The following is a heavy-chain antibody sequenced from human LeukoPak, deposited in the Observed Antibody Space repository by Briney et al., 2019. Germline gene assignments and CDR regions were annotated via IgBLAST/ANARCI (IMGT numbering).Heavy chain of an antibody. CDR3: ARGGAARLHFQN. J-gene: IGHJ1*01. Sequence: SETLSLTWTVAGGSISSYYWSWDRQPAGKGREWVGYIYYGGSTNYHPSLQSRVTISVDTSKNQFSLILNSVTAEDTAVYYCARGGAARLHFQNWGQGTLVTVSS. V-gene: IGHV4-59*01. CDR1: GGSISSYY. D-gene: IGHD6-6*01. CDR2: IYYGGST.